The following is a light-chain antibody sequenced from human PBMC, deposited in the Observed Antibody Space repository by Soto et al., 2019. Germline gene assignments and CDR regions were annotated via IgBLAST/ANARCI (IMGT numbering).Light chain of an antibody. Sequence: DIQMAQSPSSLSASVGDRVTITCQASRDIHKYLNWYQQKPGKAPKLLIYDAYNLEKGVPSRFSGSGSGTDFTFTISSLQPEDIATYYCQQYDNLPLTFGGGTKVDI. CDR3: QQYDNLPLT. J-gene: IGKJ4*01. V-gene: IGKV1-33*01. CDR1: RDIHKY. CDR2: DAY.